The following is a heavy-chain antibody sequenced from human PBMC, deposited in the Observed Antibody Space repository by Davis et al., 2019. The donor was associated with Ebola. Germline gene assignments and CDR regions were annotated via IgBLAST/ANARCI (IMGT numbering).Heavy chain of an antibody. CDR2: IKTDGSVT. D-gene: IGHD1-1*01. CDR3: TRDFDWDGGY. V-gene: IGHV3-74*01. CDR1: GFTFSNHW. Sequence: PGGSLRLSCAASGFTFSNHWMHWVRQAPGEGLVWVSRIKTDGSVTGYADSVKGRFTISRDNAKNTLYLQMNSLRAEDTAVYYCTRDFDWDGGYWGQGTLVTVSS. J-gene: IGHJ4*02.